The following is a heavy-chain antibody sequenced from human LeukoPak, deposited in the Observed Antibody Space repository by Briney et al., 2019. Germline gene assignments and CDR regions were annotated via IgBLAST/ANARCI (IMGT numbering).Heavy chain of an antibody. CDR3: ARDRSSGYYSPGVY. D-gene: IGHD3-22*01. CDR1: GGTFSSYT. V-gene: IGHV1-69*04. CDR2: IIPILGIA. Sequence: SVKVSCKASGGTFSSYTISWVRQAPGQGLEWMGRIIPILGIANYAQKFQGRVTITADKSTSTAYMELSSLRSEGTAVYYCARDRSSGYYSPGVYWGQGTLVTVSS. J-gene: IGHJ4*02.